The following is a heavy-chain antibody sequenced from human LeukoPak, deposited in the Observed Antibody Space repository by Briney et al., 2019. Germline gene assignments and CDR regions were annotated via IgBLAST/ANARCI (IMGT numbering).Heavy chain of an antibody. D-gene: IGHD6-19*01. Sequence: GSLRLSCSASGFTFSSYAMHWVRQAPGKGLEYVSAISSNGGSTYYADSVKGRFTISRDNSKNTLYLQMSSLRAEDTAVYYCVRTDSSGWSDYFDYWGQGTLVTVSS. V-gene: IGHV3-64D*09. J-gene: IGHJ4*02. CDR1: GFTFSSYA. CDR2: ISSNGGST. CDR3: VRTDSSGWSDYFDY.